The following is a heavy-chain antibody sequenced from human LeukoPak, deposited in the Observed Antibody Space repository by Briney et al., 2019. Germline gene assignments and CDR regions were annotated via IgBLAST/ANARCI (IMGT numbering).Heavy chain of an antibody. CDR3: ARQMREQQLIRAFDI. CDR1: GYSFTSYW. V-gene: IGHV5-51*01. J-gene: IGHJ3*02. CDR2: IYPGDSDT. Sequence: GESLKISCKGSGYSFTSYWIGWVRQMPGKGLEWMGIIYPGDSDTRYSPSFQGQVTISADKSISTAYLKWSSLKASDTAMYYCARQMREQQLIRAFDIWGQGTMVTVSS. D-gene: IGHD6-13*01.